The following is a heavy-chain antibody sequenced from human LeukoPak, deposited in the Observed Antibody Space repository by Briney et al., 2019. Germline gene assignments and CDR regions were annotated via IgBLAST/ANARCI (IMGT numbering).Heavy chain of an antibody. CDR2: ISYDGSNK. D-gene: IGHD3-9*01. J-gene: IGHJ4*02. CDR1: GFTFTSYP. Sequence: GGSLRLSCAASGFTFTSYPMSWVRQAPGKGLEWVAVISYDGSNKYYADSVKGRFTISRDNSKNTLYLQMNSLRAEDTAVYYCARVFLTGYYFDYWGQGTLVTVSS. V-gene: IGHV3-30-3*01. CDR3: ARVFLTGYYFDY.